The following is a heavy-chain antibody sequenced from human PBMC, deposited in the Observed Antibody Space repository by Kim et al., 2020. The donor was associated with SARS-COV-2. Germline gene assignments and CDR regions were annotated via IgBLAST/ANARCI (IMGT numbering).Heavy chain of an antibody. V-gene: IGHV3-66*01. CDR2: T. Sequence: THYADSVKGRFSISRDNSKNTVFLQTNSLRAEDTALYYCARSPTTVGAFDIWGQGTMVTVSP. CDR3: ARSPTTVGAFDI. D-gene: IGHD4-17*01. J-gene: IGHJ3*02.